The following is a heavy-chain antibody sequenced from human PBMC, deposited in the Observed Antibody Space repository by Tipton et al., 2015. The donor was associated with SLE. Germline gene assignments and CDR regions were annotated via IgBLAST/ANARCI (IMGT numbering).Heavy chain of an antibody. V-gene: IGHV4-39*01. J-gene: IGHJ4*02. CDR3: ARAEAVAAVHY. D-gene: IGHD6-19*01. Sequence: LRLSCTVSGGSISSSSYFWGWIRQSPGKGLEWIGRIYYDGRTYYNPSLKSRVTISADMSKNQFSLRLSSVTAADTAVYYCARAEAVAAVHYWGQGTLVTVSS. CDR2: IYYDGRT. CDR1: GGSISSSSYF.